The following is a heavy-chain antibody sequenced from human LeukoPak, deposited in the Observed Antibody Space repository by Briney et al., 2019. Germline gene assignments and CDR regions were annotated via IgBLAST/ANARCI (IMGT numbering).Heavy chain of an antibody. CDR3: AKGAQQYNYFDS. J-gene: IGHJ4*02. V-gene: IGHV3-9*01. CDR2: ITWNSGRL. Sequence: PGRSLRLSCATSGFKFDDYAMPWVRQAPGRGLEWISGITWNSGRLDYADSVKGRFTISRDSDKKSLYLQMNSLRPQDTAVYYCAKGAQQYNYFDSWGPGTLVTVS. CDR1: GFKFDDYA. D-gene: IGHD1-14*01.